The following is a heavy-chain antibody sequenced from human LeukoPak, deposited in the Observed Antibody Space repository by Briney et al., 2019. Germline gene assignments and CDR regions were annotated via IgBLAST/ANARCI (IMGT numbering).Heavy chain of an antibody. CDR2: MNPNSGNT. D-gene: IGHD2-2*01. V-gene: IGHV1-8*01. CDR1: GYTFTSYD. Sequence: ASVKVSCKASGYTFTSYDINWVRQATGQGLEWMGWMNPNSGNTGYAQKFQGRVTMTRNTSISTAYMELSSLRSEDTAVYYCARGSPGVVPAVNWFDPWGQGTLVTVSS. J-gene: IGHJ5*02. CDR3: ARGSPGVVPAVNWFDP.